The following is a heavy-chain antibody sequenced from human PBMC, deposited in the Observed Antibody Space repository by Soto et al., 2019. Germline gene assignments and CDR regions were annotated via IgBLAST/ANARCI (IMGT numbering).Heavy chain of an antibody. J-gene: IGHJ4*02. CDR2: TDYNGSNG. Sequence: EEQLVESGGGLVQPGGSLRLSCVASGFTFGNYWMSWVRQAPGKGLEWLANTDYNGSNGYYAGSVRGRFTISRDNARTSVFLEMNSLRVGDTAVYYCARGGVPFSECEYWGQGALVTVSS. CDR1: GFTFGNYW. V-gene: IGHV3-7*01. CDR3: ARGGVPFSECEY. D-gene: IGHD3-3*01.